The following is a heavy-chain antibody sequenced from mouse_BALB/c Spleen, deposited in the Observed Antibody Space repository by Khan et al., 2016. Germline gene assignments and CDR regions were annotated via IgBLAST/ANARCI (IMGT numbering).Heavy chain of an antibody. CDR3: VRELGFAY. CDR2: IRSKSNNYAT. Sequence: EVQLLETGGGLVQPKGSLKLSCAASGFTFNTNAMNWVRQAPGKGLEWVARIRSKSNNYATYYADSVKDRFTISRDDSQSMLYLQMNNLKTEDTAMYYCVRELGFAYFGQGTLVTVSA. D-gene: IGHD4-1*01. J-gene: IGHJ3*01. CDR1: GFTFNTNA. V-gene: IGHV10S3*01.